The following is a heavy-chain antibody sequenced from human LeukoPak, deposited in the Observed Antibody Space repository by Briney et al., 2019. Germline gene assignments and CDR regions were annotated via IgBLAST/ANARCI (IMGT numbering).Heavy chain of an antibody. V-gene: IGHV3-21*06. CDR2: ISSSSSYI. J-gene: IGHJ4*01. CDR1: GFTFSGYS. CDR3: ARDHGIPGSGSYRFDY. Sequence: PGGSLRLSCAPSGFTFSGYSMNWVRQAPGKGLEWVSSISSSSSYIYYADSVKGRFTISRDYAKNLLYLQMNSLRIEDTAVYYCARDHGIPGSGSYRFDYWGHGTLDTVSS. D-gene: IGHD3-10*01.